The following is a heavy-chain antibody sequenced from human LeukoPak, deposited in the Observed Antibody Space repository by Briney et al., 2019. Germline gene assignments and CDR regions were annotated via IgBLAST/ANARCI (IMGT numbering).Heavy chain of an antibody. D-gene: IGHD3-16*01. V-gene: IGHV5-51*01. CDR3: ATTRGGNYHWDY. CDR1: GYSFTSYW. J-gene: IGHJ4*02. CDR2: MYPLNSDI. Sequence: GESLKISCQGSGYSFTSYWIGWVRQMPGKGLEWMGIMYPLNSDIRCKPSFEGQVTMSADMSIKTAYLQWSSLKASDTAIYYCATTRGGNYHWDYWGQGTLVTVSS.